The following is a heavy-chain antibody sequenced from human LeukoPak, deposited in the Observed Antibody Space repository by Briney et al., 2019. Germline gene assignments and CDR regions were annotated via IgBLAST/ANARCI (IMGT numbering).Heavy chain of an antibody. J-gene: IGHJ4*02. D-gene: IGHD5/OR15-5a*01. CDR1: GFTFGDYS. CDR3: ARGGSTPWSDPFDY. V-gene: IGHV3-30*02. Sequence: PGGSLRLSCTASGFTFGDYSMNWVRQAPGKGLEWVAFIRFDGSTKYYADSVKGRFTISRDNSKNTFYLQMNSLRPEDTAVYYCARGGSTPWSDPFDYWGQGTLVTVSS. CDR2: IRFDGSTK.